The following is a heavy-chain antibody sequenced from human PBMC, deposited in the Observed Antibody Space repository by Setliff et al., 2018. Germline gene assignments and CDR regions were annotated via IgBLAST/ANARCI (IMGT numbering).Heavy chain of an antibody. J-gene: IGHJ4*02. D-gene: IGHD2-21*01. V-gene: IGHV1-69*10. CDR1: GGTFSSYA. Sequence: SVKVSCKASGGTFSSYAISWVRQAPGQGLEWMGGLLPMFGIANYAQRFQGRVTITADKSTNTAYMELSSLRAEDTAVYYCARGGDYCGGECYIPPPDSYWGQGTLVTVSS. CDR3: ARGGDYCGGECYIPPPDSY. CDR2: LLPMFGIA.